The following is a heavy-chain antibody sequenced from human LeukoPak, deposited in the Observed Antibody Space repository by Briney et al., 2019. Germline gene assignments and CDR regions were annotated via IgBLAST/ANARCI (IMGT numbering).Heavy chain of an antibody. CDR2: FDPEDGET. CDR1: GYTLTELS. CDR3: ATGQIQISNWFDP. D-gene: IGHD5-18*01. V-gene: IGHV1-24*01. Sequence: ASVNVSCKVSGYTLTELSMHWVRQAPGKGLAWMGGFDPEDGETIYAQKFQGRVTMTEDTSTDTAYMELSSLRSEDTAVYYCATGQIQISNWFDPWGQGTLVTVSS. J-gene: IGHJ5*02.